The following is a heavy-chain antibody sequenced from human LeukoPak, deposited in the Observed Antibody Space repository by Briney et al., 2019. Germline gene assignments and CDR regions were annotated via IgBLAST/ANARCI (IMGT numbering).Heavy chain of an antibody. CDR2: IYYSGST. CDR1: GGSISSYY. D-gene: IGHD6-13*01. Sequence: NPSETLSLTCTVSGGSISSYYWSWIRQPPGKGLEWIGYIYYSGSTNYNPSLKSRVTISVDTSKNQFSLKLSSVTAADTAVYYCARNIAYSSSEDDAFDIWGQGTMVTVSS. CDR3: ARNIAYSSSEDDAFDI. V-gene: IGHV4-59*01. J-gene: IGHJ3*02.